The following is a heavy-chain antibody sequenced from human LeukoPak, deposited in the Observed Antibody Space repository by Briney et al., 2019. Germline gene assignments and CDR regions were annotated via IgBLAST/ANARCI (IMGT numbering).Heavy chain of an antibody. CDR3: AKSRMLLGTVTTAEYFQH. Sequence: GGSLRLSCAASGFTFSSYAMSWVRQAPGKGLEWVSAISGSGGSTYYADSAKGRFTISRDNSKNTLYLQMNSLRAEDTAVYYCAKSRMLLGTVTTAEYFQHWGQGTLVTVSS. CDR1: GFTFSSYA. CDR2: ISGSGGST. D-gene: IGHD4-17*01. V-gene: IGHV3-23*01. J-gene: IGHJ1*01.